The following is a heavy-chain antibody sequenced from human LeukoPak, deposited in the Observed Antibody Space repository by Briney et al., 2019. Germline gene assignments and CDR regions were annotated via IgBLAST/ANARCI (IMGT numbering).Heavy chain of an antibody. CDR2: IYSGGTT. CDR1: GFTVSSSY. CDR3: AKDITAKGRVFDY. V-gene: IGHV3-53*05. D-gene: IGHD6-6*01. J-gene: IGHJ4*02. Sequence: PGGSLRLSCAASGFTVSSSYMTWVRQAPGKGLEWVSVIYSGGTTYYADSVKGRFTISRDNAKNSLYLQMNSLRAEDTALYYCAKDITAKGRVFDYWGQGTLVTVSS.